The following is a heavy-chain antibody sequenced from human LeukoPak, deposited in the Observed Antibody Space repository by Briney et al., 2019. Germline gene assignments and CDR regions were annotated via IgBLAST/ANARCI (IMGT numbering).Heavy chain of an antibody. CDR2: INARGDT. J-gene: IGHJ5*02. V-gene: IGHV4-34*01. Sequence: SETLSITCAVYGWSFNDYYWNWIRQPPGKGLEWIGEINARGDTSYNPSLKSRVTISVDTSKKQFSLRLTSMIAADTALYYCARGQVPAARGYNWFDPWGQGTLATVSS. CDR1: GWSFNDYY. D-gene: IGHD2-2*01. CDR3: ARGQVPAARGYNWFDP.